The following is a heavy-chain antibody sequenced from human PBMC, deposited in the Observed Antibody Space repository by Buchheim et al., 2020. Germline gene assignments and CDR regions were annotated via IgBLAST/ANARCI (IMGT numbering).Heavy chain of an antibody. CDR3: AKDRSSGWSYYYGMDV. CDR1: GFTFSSYG. D-gene: IGHD6-19*01. V-gene: IGHV3-30*18. J-gene: IGHJ6*02. Sequence: QVQLVESGGGVVQPGRSLRLSCAASGFTFSSYGMHWVRQAPGKGLEWVAVISYDGSNKYYADSVQGRFTITRDNSKNTLYLQMNSLRAEDTAVHYCAKDRSSGWSYYYGMDVWGQGTT. CDR2: ISYDGSNK.